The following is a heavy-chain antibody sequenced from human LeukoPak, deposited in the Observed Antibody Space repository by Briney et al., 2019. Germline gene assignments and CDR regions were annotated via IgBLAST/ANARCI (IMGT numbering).Heavy chain of an antibody. J-gene: IGHJ3*02. CDR3: ARQMVAMVLTPGGDDAFDI. D-gene: IGHD4/OR15-4a*01. CDR1: GYTFTSYD. V-gene: IGHV1-8*01. CDR2: MNPNSGNT. Sequence: ASVKVSCKASGYTFTSYDINWVRQATGQGLEWMGWMNPNSGNTGYAQKFQGRVTMTRNTSISTAYMELSSLRSEDTAVYYCARQMVAMVLTPGGDDAFDIWGQGTMVTVSS.